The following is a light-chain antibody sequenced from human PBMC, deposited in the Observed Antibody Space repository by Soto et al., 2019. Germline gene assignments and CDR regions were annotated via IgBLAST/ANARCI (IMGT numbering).Light chain of an antibody. CDR2: DVT. J-gene: IGLJ2*01. CDR1: SSDVGGYNY. V-gene: IGLV2-11*01. Sequence: QSALTQPRSVSGSPGQSVTISCTGTSSDVGGYNYVSWYQQHPGKAPKLIIYDVTKRPSGVPDRFSDSKYGNAASLTISGLQAEDESDYHCCSYAGSYVLVFGGGTEFTV. CDR3: CSYAGSYVLV.